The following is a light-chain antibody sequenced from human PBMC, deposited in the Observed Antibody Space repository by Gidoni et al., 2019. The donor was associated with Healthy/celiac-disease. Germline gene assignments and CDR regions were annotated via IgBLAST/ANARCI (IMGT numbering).Light chain of an antibody. CDR1: SSDVGGYHY. V-gene: IGLV2-14*03. CDR2: DVS. J-gene: IGLJ1*01. Sequence: QSALTQPASVSGSPGQSFTISCTGTSSDVGGYHYVCWYQHHTGKAPKLMIYDVSNRPSGVSNRFSGSKSGNTASLTISGLKAEDEADYYCSSYTSSSIVFGTGTKVTVL. CDR3: SSYTSSSIV.